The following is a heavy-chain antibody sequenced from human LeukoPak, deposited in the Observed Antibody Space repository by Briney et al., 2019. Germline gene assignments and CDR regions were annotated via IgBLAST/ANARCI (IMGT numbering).Heavy chain of an antibody. Sequence: GGSLRLSCAASGFTFSSYAMSWVRQAPGKGLEWGSGISGSGGSTYYADSVKGRFTISRDNSQNALSLQMNSVRDEDTAVYYCTRGGGAFCGGDCYRNFDYWGQGILVTVSS. D-gene: IGHD2-21*02. V-gene: IGHV3-23*01. J-gene: IGHJ4*02. CDR3: TRGGGAFCGGDCYRNFDY. CDR1: GFTFSSYA. CDR2: ISGSGGST.